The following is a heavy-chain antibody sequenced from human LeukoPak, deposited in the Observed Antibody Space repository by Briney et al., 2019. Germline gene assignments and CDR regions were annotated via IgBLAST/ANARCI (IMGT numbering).Heavy chain of an antibody. J-gene: IGHJ6*02. Sequence: GGSLRLSCAASGFTFSSYSMNWVRQAPGKGLEWVAVISYDGSNKYYADSVKGRFTISRDNSKNTLYLQMNSLRAEDTAVYYCARDTPRGAYCGGDCYSTGMDVWGQGTTVTVSS. CDR3: ARDTPRGAYCGGDCYSTGMDV. V-gene: IGHV3-30*03. CDR1: GFTFSSYS. CDR2: ISYDGSNK. D-gene: IGHD2-21*02.